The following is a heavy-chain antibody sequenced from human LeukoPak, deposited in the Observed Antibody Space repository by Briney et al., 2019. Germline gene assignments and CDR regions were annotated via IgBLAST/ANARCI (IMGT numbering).Heavy chain of an antibody. CDR1: GGSISSYY. V-gene: IGHV4-59*01. CDR2: IYYSGST. CDR3: ARDQRYFDWAYAFDI. Sequence: SETLSLTCTVSGGSISSYYWSWIRQPPGKGLEWLGHIYYSGSTNYNPSLKSRVTISVDTSKNQFSLKLSSVTAADTAVYYCARDQRYFDWAYAFDIWGQGTMVTVSS. D-gene: IGHD3-9*01. J-gene: IGHJ3*02.